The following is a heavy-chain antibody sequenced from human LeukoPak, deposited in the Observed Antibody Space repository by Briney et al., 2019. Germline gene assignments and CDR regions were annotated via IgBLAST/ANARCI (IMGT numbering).Heavy chain of an antibody. V-gene: IGHV4-59*08. J-gene: IGHJ4*02. CDR1: GGSISSYH. CDR3: ARRSEFDNTHYHYFDY. CDR2: IYHSGST. D-gene: IGHD2-15*01. Sequence: SETLSLTCTVSGGSISSYHWTWIRQAPGKGLEWIGTIYHSGSTEYNPSLKSRVAIFVDTSKNQFSLILHSVAAADTAVYYCARRSEFDNTHYHYFDYWGQGALVTVSS.